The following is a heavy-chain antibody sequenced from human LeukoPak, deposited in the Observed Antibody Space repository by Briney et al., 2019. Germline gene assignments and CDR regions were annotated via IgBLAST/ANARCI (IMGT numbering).Heavy chain of an antibody. Sequence: PGGSLRLSCSASGLTFSVSAIHWVRQAPGKGLEWVGRIKTKADNYATAYAASVKGRFTISRDDSTNTAYLQMNSLKTEDTAVYYCTHPAYYYNVDVWGKGTTVTVSS. V-gene: IGHV3-73*01. D-gene: IGHD6-25*01. J-gene: IGHJ6*04. CDR2: IKTKADNYAT. CDR1: GLTFSVSA. CDR3: THPAYYYNVDV.